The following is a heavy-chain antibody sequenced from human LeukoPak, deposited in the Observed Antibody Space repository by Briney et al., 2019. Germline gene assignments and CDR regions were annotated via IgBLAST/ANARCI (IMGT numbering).Heavy chain of an antibody. D-gene: IGHD6-13*01. Sequence: KAGGSLRLSCAASGFTFSTAWMSWVRQAPGKGLEWVGRIKSITDGGTTDYAAPVKGRFTISRDDSKNTLYLQMNSLKTEDTAVYYCTTLSLGIAAPDYWGQGTLVTVSS. J-gene: IGHJ4*02. V-gene: IGHV3-15*01. CDR3: TTLSLGIAAPDY. CDR1: GFTFSTAW. CDR2: IKSITDGGTT.